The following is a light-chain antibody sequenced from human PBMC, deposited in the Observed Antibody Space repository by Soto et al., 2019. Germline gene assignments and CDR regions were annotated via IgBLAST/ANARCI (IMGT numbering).Light chain of an antibody. J-gene: IGKJ5*01. CDR2: DAY. V-gene: IGKV3-11*01. Sequence: VLPQSPVTLSLSRVKRATLSCRASQSFRGLLAWYQQKPGQAPRLLIYDAYDRATGIPPRFSGSGSGTDFTLTISRLEPEDSAVYYCQQRHKWPITFGQGRRLEI. CDR3: QQRHKWPIT. CDR1: QSFRGL.